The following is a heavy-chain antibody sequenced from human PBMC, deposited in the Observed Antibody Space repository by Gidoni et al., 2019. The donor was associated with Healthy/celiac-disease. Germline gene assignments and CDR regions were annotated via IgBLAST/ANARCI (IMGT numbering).Heavy chain of an antibody. CDR3: ARDGDYYDSSGGA. CDR2: IYHSGST. D-gene: IGHD3-22*01. V-gene: IGHV4-38-2*02. CDR1: GYSISSGYY. Sequence: QVQLQESGPGLVKPSETLSLTCAVSGYSISSGYYWGWIRQPPGKGLEWLGSIYHSGSTYYNPSLKSRVTISVDTSKNQFSLKLSSVTAADTAVYYCARDGDYYDSSGGAWGQGTLVTVSS. J-gene: IGHJ4*02.